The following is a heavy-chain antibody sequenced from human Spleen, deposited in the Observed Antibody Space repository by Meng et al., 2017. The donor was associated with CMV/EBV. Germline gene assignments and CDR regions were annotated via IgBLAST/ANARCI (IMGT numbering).Heavy chain of an antibody. J-gene: IGHJ4*02. V-gene: IGHV3-23*03. CDR2: IYGGPTST. CDR3: AKPGIRIVIVPSALDY. CDR1: GFTFMNYA. Sequence: GESLKISGAGSGFTFMNYAMTWVRQAPGRGLEWVALIYGGPTSTYYADSVEGRFTISRDNSKNTLYLQMNSLRVEDSAVYYCAKPGIRIVIVPSALDYWGQGTLVTVSS. D-gene: IGHD2-2*01.